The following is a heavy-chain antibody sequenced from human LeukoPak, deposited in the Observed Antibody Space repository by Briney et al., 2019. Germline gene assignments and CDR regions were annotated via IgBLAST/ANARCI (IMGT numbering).Heavy chain of an antibody. V-gene: IGHV4-39*07. CDR1: GGSVSISSYY. CDR3: ARALFFSSTTAFDY. D-gene: IGHD2-2*01. J-gene: IGHJ4*02. Sequence: SETLSLTCTVSGGSVSISSYYCAWIRQPPGKGLQWIGSIYYSGNTYYNPSLKSRVTISVDTSKHQFSLKLSSVTAADTAVYYCARALFFSSTTAFDYWGQGTLVTVSS. CDR2: IYYSGNT.